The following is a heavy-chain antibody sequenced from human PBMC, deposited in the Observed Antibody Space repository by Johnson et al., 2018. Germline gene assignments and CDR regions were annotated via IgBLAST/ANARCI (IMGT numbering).Heavy chain of an antibody. V-gene: IGHV3-20*04. Sequence: VQLVQSGGGVVRPGGSLRLSCAASGFTFDDYGMSWVRQAPGKGLEWVSGISWNSGTIGYADSVKGRFTISRDNAKNSLYLQMNSLSAEDTAVYYCARQVAYNWNYADACDIWGQGTRVTVYS. CDR1: GFTFDDYG. J-gene: IGHJ3*02. D-gene: IGHD1-7*01. CDR3: ARQVAYNWNYADACDI. CDR2: ISWNSGTI.